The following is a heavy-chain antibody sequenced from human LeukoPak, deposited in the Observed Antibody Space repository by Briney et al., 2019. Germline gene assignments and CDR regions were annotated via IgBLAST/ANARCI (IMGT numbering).Heavy chain of an antibody. CDR3: ARAPSGSFFFDY. Sequence: PGRSLRFSCAASGFTFSSYAMHWVRQAPGKGLEWVAVISYDGSNKYYADSVKGRFTISRDNSKNTLYLQMNSLRAEDTAVYYCARAPSGSFFFDYWGQGTLVTVSS. J-gene: IGHJ4*02. CDR2: ISYDGSNK. D-gene: IGHD1-26*01. V-gene: IGHV3-30-3*01. CDR1: GFTFSSYA.